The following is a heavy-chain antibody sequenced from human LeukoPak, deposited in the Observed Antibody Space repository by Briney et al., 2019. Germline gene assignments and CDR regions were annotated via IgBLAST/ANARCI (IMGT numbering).Heavy chain of an antibody. CDR2: INHSGST. D-gene: IGHD5-12*01. V-gene: IGHV4-34*01. Sequence: PSETLSLTCAVYGGSFSGYYWSWIRQPPGKGLEWIGEINHSGSTNYNPSLKSRVTISVDTSKNQFSLKLSSVTAADTAVYYCARMVWKRGYSGYAAYWGQGTLVTVSS. CDR3: ARMVWKRGYSGYAAY. CDR1: GGSFSGYY. J-gene: IGHJ4*02.